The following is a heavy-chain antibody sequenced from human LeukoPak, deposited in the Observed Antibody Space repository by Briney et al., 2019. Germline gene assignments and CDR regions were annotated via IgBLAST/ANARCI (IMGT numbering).Heavy chain of an antibody. CDR3: SSREGVYDSSGSPISEVDS. CDR1: GGSISSYY. CDR2: IYYSGST. D-gene: IGHD3-22*01. V-gene: IGHV4-59*01. J-gene: IGHJ4*02. Sequence: PSETLSLTCTVSGGSISSYYWSWIRQPPGKGLEWIGYIYYSGSTNYNPSLKSRVTISVDTSKNQFSLKLSSVTAADTAVYYCSSREGVYDSSGSPISEVDSWGQGTLVTVSS.